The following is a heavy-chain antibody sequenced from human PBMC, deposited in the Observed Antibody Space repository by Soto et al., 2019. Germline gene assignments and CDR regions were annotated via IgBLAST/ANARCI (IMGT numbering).Heavy chain of an antibody. D-gene: IGHD2-2*01. CDR1: GFTFSGHW. CDR3: AREAGYCSRTSCYLLAFDT. CDR2: INTDGGSS. J-gene: IGHJ3*02. V-gene: IGHV3-74*03. Sequence: EVQLVESGGDLVQPGGSLSLSCAASGFTFSGHWMHWVRQVPGKGLEWVSRINTDGGSSAYADSVKGRFAISRDNAKNTLYLQMNCLRAEDTAVYYCAREAGYCSRTSCYLLAFDTWGQGTTVTVSS.